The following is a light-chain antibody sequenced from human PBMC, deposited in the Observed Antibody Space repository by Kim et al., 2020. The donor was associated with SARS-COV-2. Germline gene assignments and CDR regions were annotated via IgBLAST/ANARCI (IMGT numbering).Light chain of an antibody. J-gene: IGLJ1*01. CDR1: NIGSKS. CDR3: QVWDISRDPLYV. V-gene: IGLV3-21*04. CDR2: YDS. Sequence: SYELTQPPSVSVAPGKTARITCGGTNIGSKSVHWYQQKPGQAPVLVIYYDSDRPSGIPERFSGSNSGNTATLTISRVEAGDEADYYCQVWDISRDPLYVF.